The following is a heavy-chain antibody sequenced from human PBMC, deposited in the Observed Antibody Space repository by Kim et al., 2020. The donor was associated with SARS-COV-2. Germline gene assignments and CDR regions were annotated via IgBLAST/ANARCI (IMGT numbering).Heavy chain of an antibody. D-gene: IGHD2-15*01. CDR2: ISYDGSKK. CDR1: GFSFSYFG. V-gene: IGHV3-30*18. J-gene: IGHJ2*01. Sequence: GGSLRLSCAASGFSFSYFGMYWVRQAPGKGLERVSVISYDGSKKYYADSVKGRFTVSRDNSKKTLYLQMNGLTADDSATYFCAKKANSAVTCYSCGYFDLWSHGTPVTVSS. CDR3: AKKANSAVTCYSCGYFDL.